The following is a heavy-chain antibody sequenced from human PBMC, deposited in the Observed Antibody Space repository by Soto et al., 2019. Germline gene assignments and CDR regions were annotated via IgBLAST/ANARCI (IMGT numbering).Heavy chain of an antibody. CDR1: GGSISSGGYY. D-gene: IGHD5-12*01. Sequence: QVQLQESGPGLVKPSQTLSLTCTVSGGSISSGGYYWSWIRQHPGKGREWIGYIYYSGSTYYNPSLKSRVTISVDTSKNQFSLKLSSVTAADTAVYYCARGVEMATIWLGYFDYWGQGTLVTVSS. V-gene: IGHV4-31*03. J-gene: IGHJ4*02. CDR2: IYYSGST. CDR3: ARGVEMATIWLGYFDY.